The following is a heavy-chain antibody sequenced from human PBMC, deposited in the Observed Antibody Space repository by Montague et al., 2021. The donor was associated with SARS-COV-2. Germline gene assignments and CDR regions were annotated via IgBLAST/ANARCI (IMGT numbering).Heavy chain of an antibody. J-gene: IGHJ4*02. V-gene: IGHV4-34*01. CDR3: ARGYCSSTTCYRSLHY. CDR1: RGSFSGYY. CDR2: ISHSGGV. Sequence: SETLSLTCTVHRGSFSGYYWTWIRQPPGKGLEWIGEISHSGGVHYHPSLKSRVTISVDTSKNHFSLKLRSVTAADTAIYYCARGYCSSTTCYRSLHYWGQGTLVAVSS. D-gene: IGHD2-2*01.